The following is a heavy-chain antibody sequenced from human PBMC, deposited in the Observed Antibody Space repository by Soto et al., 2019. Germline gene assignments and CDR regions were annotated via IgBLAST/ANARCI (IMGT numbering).Heavy chain of an antibody. D-gene: IGHD2-21*01. CDR3: ARSIAFDAFDI. CDR2: INWNGGST. CDR1: GFNFDDYG. V-gene: IGHV3-20*01. J-gene: IGHJ3*02. Sequence: GGSLRLSCAASGFNFDDYGMSWVRQAPGKGLEWVSGINWNGGSTGYADSVKGRFTISRDNAKNSLYLQMNSLRAEDTALYHCARSIAFDAFDIWGQGTMVTVSS.